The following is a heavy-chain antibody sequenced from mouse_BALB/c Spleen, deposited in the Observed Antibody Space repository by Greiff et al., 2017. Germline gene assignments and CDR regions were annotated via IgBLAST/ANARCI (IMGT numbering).Heavy chain of an antibody. Sequence: LQQPGSELVRPGASVKLSCKASGYTFTSYWMHWVKQRPGQGLEWIGNIYPGSGSTNYDEKFKSKATLTVDTSSSTAYMQLSSLTSEDSAVYYCTKATEDFDYWGQGTTLTVSS. D-gene: IGHD1-1*01. CDR2: IYPGSGST. J-gene: IGHJ2*01. V-gene: IGHV1S22*01. CDR3: TKATEDFDY. CDR1: GYTFTSYW.